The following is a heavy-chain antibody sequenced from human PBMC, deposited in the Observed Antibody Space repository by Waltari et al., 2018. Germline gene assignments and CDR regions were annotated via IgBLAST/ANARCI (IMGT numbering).Heavy chain of an antibody. CDR3: AREEKDNSGYRTTRFGY. D-gene: IGHD5-12*01. CDR2: ISNSGGST. J-gene: IGHJ4*02. CDR1: GFTFSNYA. V-gene: IGHV3-23*01. Sequence: EVQLLESGGGLVQPGGSLRLSCDTSGFTFSNYAMSWVRQAPGKGREWVSAISNSGGSTWYAVSVKGRLTISRDNSKNKVFLQMDSLRAEDTAVYYCAREEKDNSGYRTTRFGYWGQGTLVTVSS.